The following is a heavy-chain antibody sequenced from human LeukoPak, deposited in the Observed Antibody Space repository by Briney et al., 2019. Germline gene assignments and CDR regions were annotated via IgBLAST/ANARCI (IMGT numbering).Heavy chain of an antibody. CDR3: AREANYALGY. V-gene: IGHV3-74*01. CDR1: GFTFTTHW. D-gene: IGHD4/OR15-4a*01. CDR2: IKPDGSDT. Sequence: GGSLRLSCGASGFTFTTHWIHWVRQAPGKGLVWVSRIKPDGSDTNYADSVKGRFTISRDNSKNTLYLQMNSLRAEDTAVYYCAREANYALGYWGQGTLVTVSS. J-gene: IGHJ4*02.